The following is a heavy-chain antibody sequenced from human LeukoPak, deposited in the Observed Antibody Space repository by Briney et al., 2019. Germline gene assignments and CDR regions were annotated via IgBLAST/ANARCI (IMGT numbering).Heavy chain of an antibody. Sequence: ASVKVSCKASGYTFTSYGISWVRHAHGQGLEWMGWISAYNGNTNYAQKRQGRVTMTTDTSTSTAYMELRSLRSDDTAVYYCARGAVLLWFGELVGAFDIWGQGTMVTVSS. D-gene: IGHD3-10*01. CDR2: ISAYNGNT. CDR1: GYTFTSYG. J-gene: IGHJ3*02. V-gene: IGHV1-18*01. CDR3: ARGAVLLWFGELVGAFDI.